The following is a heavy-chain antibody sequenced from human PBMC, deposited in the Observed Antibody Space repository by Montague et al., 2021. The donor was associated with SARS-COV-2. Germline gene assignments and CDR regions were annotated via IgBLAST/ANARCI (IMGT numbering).Heavy chain of an antibody. D-gene: IGHD3-9*01. V-gene: IGHV4-59*08. CDR2: IYYSGST. CDR1: GGSISSYY. J-gene: IGHJ4*02. Sequence: SETLSLTCTVSGGSISSYYWSWIRQPPGKGLEWIGYIYYSGSTNYNPSLKSRVTISVGTSKNQFSLKLSSVTAADTAVYYCARLGLRYCDWLVLGEGYFDYWGQGTLVTVSS. CDR3: ARLGLRYCDWLVLGEGYFDY.